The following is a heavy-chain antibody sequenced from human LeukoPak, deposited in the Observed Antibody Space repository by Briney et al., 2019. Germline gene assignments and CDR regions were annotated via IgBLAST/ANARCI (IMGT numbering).Heavy chain of an antibody. CDR2: IYYSGST. Sequence: PSETLSLTCTVSGGSISSSSYYWGWIRQPPGKGLEWIGSIYYSGSTYYNPSLKSRVTISVDRSKNQFSLKLSSVTAADTAVYYCARDLGCSSTSCYPDAFDIWGQGTMVTVSS. D-gene: IGHD2-2*01. J-gene: IGHJ3*02. V-gene: IGHV4-39*07. CDR1: GGSISSSSYY. CDR3: ARDLGCSSTSCYPDAFDI.